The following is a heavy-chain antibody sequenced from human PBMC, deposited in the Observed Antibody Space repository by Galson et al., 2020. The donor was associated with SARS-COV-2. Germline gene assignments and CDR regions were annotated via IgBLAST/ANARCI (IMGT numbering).Heavy chain of an antibody. J-gene: IGHJ4*02. CDR2: ISVYNGNR. D-gene: IGHD4-4*01. CDR1: GYTLTSYY. V-gene: IGHV1-18*01. CDR3: ARQNNYSGADY. Sequence: ASVKVSCKASGYTLTSYYITWVRQAPGQGLEWMGWISVYNGNRNYAQKFQGRVAMTTDTSTGTVYMELNSLTSDDTAVYYCARQNNYSGADYWGQGTLVTVSS.